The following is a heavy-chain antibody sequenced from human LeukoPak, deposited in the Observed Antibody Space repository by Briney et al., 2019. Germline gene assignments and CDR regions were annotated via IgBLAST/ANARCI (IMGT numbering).Heavy chain of an antibody. CDR2: INSDGSST. J-gene: IGHJ4*02. CDR3: ARHVVAVGFDY. V-gene: IGHV3-74*01. CDR1: GFTFSSYW. Sequence: GGSLRLSCAASGFTFSSYWMHWVRQAPGKGLVWVSRINSDGSSTSYADSVKGRFTISRDNAKNSLYLQMNSLRAEDTAVYYCARHVVAVGFDYWGQGTLVTVSS. D-gene: IGHD3-22*01.